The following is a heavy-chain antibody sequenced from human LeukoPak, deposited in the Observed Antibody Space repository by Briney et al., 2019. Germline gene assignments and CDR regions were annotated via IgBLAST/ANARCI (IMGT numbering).Heavy chain of an antibody. CDR1: GYTVTGYH. V-gene: IGHV1-2*02. CDR2: INPASGST. Sequence: ASVKVFCKASGYTVTGYHIHWVRQAPGQGLEWMGWINPASGSTNNAQKFQGRVTMTSDTSIRTVYMELSRLSSDATAVYYCAREMSGSIDLWGQGTLVTVSS. CDR3: AREMSGSIDL. J-gene: IGHJ4*02. D-gene: IGHD1-26*01.